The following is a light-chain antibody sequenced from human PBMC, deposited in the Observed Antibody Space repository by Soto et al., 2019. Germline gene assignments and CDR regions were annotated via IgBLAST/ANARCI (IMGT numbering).Light chain of an antibody. CDR1: LSVSSH. Sequence: EIVMTQSPDTLSVSPGERATLSCRASLSVSSHLAWYQQKPGQAPRLLIYAASTRATGIPARFSGSGSGAEFTLTISSLQSEDFAVYYCQQYNNRPRTFGQGTKLEIK. J-gene: IGKJ2*01. CDR3: QQYNNRPRT. V-gene: IGKV3-15*01. CDR2: AAS.